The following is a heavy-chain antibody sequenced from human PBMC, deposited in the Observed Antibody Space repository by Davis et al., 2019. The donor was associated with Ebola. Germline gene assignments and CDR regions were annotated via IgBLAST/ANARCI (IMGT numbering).Heavy chain of an antibody. CDR2: MSDSGAKT. J-gene: IGHJ4*01. Sequence: GESLKISCAGSGFMSSSHAMSWVRQTPGKGLEWVSFMSDSGAKTYYSDSVKGRFTISRDNSKNTLFLQMNSLRAEDTAIYYCAAHLERYGSNHFFDYWGHGTLVTASS. CDR1: GFMSSSHA. CDR3: AAHLERYGSNHFFDY. D-gene: IGHD3-16*02. V-gene: IGHV3-23*01.